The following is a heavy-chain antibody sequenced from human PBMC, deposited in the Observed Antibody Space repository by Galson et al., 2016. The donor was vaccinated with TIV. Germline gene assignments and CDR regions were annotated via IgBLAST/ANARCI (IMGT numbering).Heavy chain of an antibody. CDR3: SRGNWNYGMGGAMDV. CDR2: TYYTSKWNT. D-gene: IGHD1-7*01. J-gene: IGHJ6*02. CDR1: GDSVSGNTAA. V-gene: IGHV6-1*01. Sequence: SAISGDSVSGNTAAWNWVRQSPSRGLEWLGRTYYTSKWNTDYAVSVKGRIIIRPDTSMNQVSLQLSSVIPDDTAVYYCSRGNWNYGMGGAMDVWGRGTTVTVSS.